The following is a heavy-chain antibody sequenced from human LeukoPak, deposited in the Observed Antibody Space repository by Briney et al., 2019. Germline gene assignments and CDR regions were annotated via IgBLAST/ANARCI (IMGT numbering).Heavy chain of an antibody. V-gene: IGHV1-3*01. CDR3: ARDRGGQWLVYGYFQH. CDR2: INAGNGNT. J-gene: IGHJ1*01. D-gene: IGHD6-19*01. CDR1: GYTFTSYA. Sequence: ASVKVSCKASGYTFTSYAMHWVRQAPGQRLEWMGWINAGNGNTKYSQKFQGRVTITRDTSASTAYMELSSLRSEDTAVYYCARDRGGQWLVYGYFQHWGQGTLVTVSS.